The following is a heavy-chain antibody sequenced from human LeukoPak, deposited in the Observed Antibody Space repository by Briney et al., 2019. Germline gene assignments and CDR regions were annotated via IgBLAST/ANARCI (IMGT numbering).Heavy chain of an antibody. CDR2: INPNSGGT. V-gene: IGHV1-2*02. D-gene: IGHD2-2*02. J-gene: IGHJ3*02. CDR3: ARVRVPAAIITGFDAFDI. Sequence: ASVKVSCKASGYTFTGYYMHWVRQAPGQGLEWMGWINPNSGGTNYAQKFQGRVTMTRDTSISTAYMELSRLRSDDMAVYYCARVRVPAAIITGFDAFDIWGQGTMVTVSS. CDR1: GYTFTGYY.